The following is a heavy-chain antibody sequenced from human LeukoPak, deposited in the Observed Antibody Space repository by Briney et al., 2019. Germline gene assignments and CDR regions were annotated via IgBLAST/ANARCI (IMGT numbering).Heavy chain of an antibody. V-gene: IGHV1-18*01. Sequence: GASVKVSCKASGYTFTSYGINWVRQAPGQGLEWMGWISAYNGNTNYAQKLQGRVTMTTDTSTSTAYMELRSLRSDDTAVYYCARDSGVGATEYYFDYWGQGTLVTVSS. CDR1: GYTFTSYG. J-gene: IGHJ4*02. D-gene: IGHD1-26*01. CDR2: ISAYNGNT. CDR3: ARDSGVGATEYYFDY.